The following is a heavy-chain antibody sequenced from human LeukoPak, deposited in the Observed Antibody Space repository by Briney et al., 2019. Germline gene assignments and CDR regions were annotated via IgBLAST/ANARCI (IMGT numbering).Heavy chain of an antibody. Sequence: GGSLRLSCAASGVTFSNAWMSWVRQAPGKGLEWVGRIKSKSDGGTTDYAAPGKGILTITREEKKNTLYLQMNSLKTEDTAVYYCTTDYSPIDWGQGTLVTVSS. D-gene: IGHD2-21*01. CDR2: IKSKSDGGTT. J-gene: IGHJ4*02. CDR3: TTDYSPID. V-gene: IGHV3-15*01. CDR1: GVTFSNAW.